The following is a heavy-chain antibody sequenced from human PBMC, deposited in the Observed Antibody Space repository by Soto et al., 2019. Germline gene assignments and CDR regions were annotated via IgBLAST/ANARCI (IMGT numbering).Heavy chain of an antibody. CDR3: ARASYCVVDCYSRYFDL. D-gene: IGHD2-21*02. J-gene: IGHJ2*01. Sequence: QVQLVQSGAEVQKPGSSVKVSCKASGGTFSSYAISWVRQAPGQGLEWMGGIIPIFGTANYAQKFQGRVTITADESTSKAYVEVSSLSAEDTGVYYCARASYCVVDCYSRYFDLWRRGTLVTVSS. CDR2: IIPIFGTA. V-gene: IGHV1-69*01. CDR1: GGTFSSYA.